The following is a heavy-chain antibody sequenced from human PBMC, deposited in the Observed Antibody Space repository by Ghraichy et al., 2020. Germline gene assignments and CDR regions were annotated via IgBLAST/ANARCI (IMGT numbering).Heavy chain of an antibody. J-gene: IGHJ5*02. V-gene: IGHV1-69*13. CDR3: ARDMTDIVVVVAATVPWFDP. D-gene: IGHD2-15*01. CDR2: IITIFGTA. CDR1: GGTFSSYA. Sequence: SVKVSCKASGGTFSSYAISWVRQAPGQGLEWMGGIITIFGTANYAQKFQGRVTITADESTSTAYMELSSLRSEDTAVYYCARDMTDIVVVVAATVPWFDPWGQGTLVTVSS.